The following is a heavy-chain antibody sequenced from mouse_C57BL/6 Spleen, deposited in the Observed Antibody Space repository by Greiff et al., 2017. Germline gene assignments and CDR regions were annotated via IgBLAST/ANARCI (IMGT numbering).Heavy chain of an antibody. CDR3: ARDHYGSSLFDY. D-gene: IGHD1-1*01. J-gene: IGHJ2*01. Sequence: QVQLQQPGAELVKPGASVKMSCKASGYTFTSYWITWVKQRPGQGLEWIGDIYPGSGSTNYNEKFKSKATLTVDTSSSTAYMQLSSLTSEDSAVYYCARDHYGSSLFDYWGQGTTLTVSS. CDR2: IYPGSGST. CDR1: GYTFTSYW. V-gene: IGHV1-55*01.